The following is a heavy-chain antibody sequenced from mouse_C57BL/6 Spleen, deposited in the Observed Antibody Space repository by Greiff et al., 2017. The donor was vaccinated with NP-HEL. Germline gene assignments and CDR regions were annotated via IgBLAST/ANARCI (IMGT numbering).Heavy chain of an antibody. CDR3: ARDTTVVGRNYAMDY. D-gene: IGHD1-1*01. J-gene: IGHJ4*01. V-gene: IGHV8-8*01. Sequence: QVTLKVSGPGILQPSQTLSLTCSFSGFSLSTFGMGVGWIRQPSGKGLEWLAHIWWDDDKYYNPALKSRLTISKDTTKNQVFLKSANVDTADTATYYCARDTTVVGRNYAMDYWGQGTSVTVSS. CDR1: GFSLSTFGMG. CDR2: IWWDDDK.